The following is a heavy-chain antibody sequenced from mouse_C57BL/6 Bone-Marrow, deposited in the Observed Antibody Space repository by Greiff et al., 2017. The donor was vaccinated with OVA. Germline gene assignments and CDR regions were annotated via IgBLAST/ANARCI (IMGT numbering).Heavy chain of an antibody. CDR2: SRNKANDYTT. CDR3: ARDPPFYAMDY. Sequence: EVMLVESGGGLVQSGRSLRLSCAPSGFTFSDFYMEWVRQAPGKGLEWIAASRNKANDYTTEYSASVKGRFIVSRDTSQSILYLQMNALRAEDTAIYYCARDPPFYAMDYWGQGTSVTVSS. CDR1: GFTFSDFY. J-gene: IGHJ4*01. V-gene: IGHV7-1*01.